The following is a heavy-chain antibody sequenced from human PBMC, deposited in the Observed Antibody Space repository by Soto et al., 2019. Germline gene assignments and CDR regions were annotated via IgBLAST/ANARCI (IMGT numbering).Heavy chain of an antibody. Sequence: ASVKVSCKASGYTFTGDYMHWVRQAPGQGLEWMGWINPNSGGTNYAQKFQGRVTMTSDTSISTAYMELSRLRSDATAVYYCPSHTVFYYDDSSGYRYNWFDCWGEGTLVTVS. J-gene: IGHJ5*01. D-gene: IGHD3-22*01. CDR3: PSHTVFYYDDSSGYRYNWFDC. V-gene: IGHV1-2*02. CDR1: GYTFTGDY. CDR2: INPNSGGT.